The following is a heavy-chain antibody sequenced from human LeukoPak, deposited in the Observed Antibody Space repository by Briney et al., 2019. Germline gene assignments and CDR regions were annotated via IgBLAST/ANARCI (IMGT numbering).Heavy chain of an antibody. D-gene: IGHD1-26*01. CDR3: AKGPTGGKWELTYYFDY. CDR1: GFPFNVQT. J-gene: IGHJ4*02. Sequence: HSGGSLRLSCAASGFPFNVQTMSWVRQAPGKGLNWVASMREDGTEIYYADSVKGRFTISRDNAKNSLYLQMNSLRAEDTALYYCAKGPTGGKWELTYYFDYWGQGTLVTVSS. CDR2: MREDGTEI. V-gene: IGHV3-7*03.